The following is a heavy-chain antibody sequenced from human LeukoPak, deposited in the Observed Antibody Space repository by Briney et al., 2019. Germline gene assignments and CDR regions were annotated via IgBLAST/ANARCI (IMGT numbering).Heavy chain of an antibody. CDR2: ISGSGGST. D-gene: IGHD3-10*01. J-gene: IGHJ6*02. CDR3: AKARRSDSGSYPYYYYGMDV. CDR1: GFTFSSYA. V-gene: IGHV3-23*01. Sequence: AGGSLRLSCAASGFTFSSYAMSWVRQAPGKGLEWVSAISGSGGSTYYADSVKGRFTISRDNSKNTLYLQMNSLRAEDTAVYYCAKARRSDSGSYPYYYYGMDVWGQGTTVTVSS.